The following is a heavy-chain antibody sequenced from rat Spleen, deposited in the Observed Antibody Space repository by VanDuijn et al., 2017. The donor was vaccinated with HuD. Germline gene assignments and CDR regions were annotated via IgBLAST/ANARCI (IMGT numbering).Heavy chain of an antibody. D-gene: IGHD1-6*01. CDR1: GFTFSDFY. CDR3: TRDRILRSTGFDY. J-gene: IGHJ2*01. Sequence: EVQLVESGGGLVQPGRSMKLSCAASGFTFSDFYMAWVRQAPTKGLEWVASINYDGSSTYYRDSVKGRFTLSRDNAKSSLYLQMDSLRSEDTATYYCTRDRILRSTGFDYWGQGVMVTVSS. CDR2: INYDGSST. V-gene: IGHV5-20*01.